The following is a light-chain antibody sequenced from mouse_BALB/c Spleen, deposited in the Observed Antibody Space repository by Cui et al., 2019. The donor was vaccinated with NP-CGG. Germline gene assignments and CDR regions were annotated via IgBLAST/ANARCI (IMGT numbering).Light chain of an antibody. V-gene: IGLV1*01. CDR2: GTN. Sequence: HAVVTEKSAVTTSPGETVTLTCRSSTGTVTTRNYANWVQEKPDHLFTGLIGGTNNRAPGVPARFSGSLIGDKAALTITGAQTEDEAIYFCALWYSNHWVFGGGTKLTVL. CDR1: TGTVTTRNY. J-gene: IGLJ1*01. CDR3: ALWYSNHWV.